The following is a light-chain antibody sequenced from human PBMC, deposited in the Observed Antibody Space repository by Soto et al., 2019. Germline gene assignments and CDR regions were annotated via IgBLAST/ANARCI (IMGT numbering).Light chain of an antibody. J-gene: IGKJ5*01. Sequence: EILLTQSPATLSLSPGERATPSCRASQSVSSYLAWYQQKPGRAPRLLIYDASTRATGIPARFSGSGSGTDFTLTISSLEPEDFAVYYCQQRSNWPPTFGQGTRLEIK. V-gene: IGKV3-11*01. CDR1: QSVSSY. CDR3: QQRSNWPPT. CDR2: DAS.